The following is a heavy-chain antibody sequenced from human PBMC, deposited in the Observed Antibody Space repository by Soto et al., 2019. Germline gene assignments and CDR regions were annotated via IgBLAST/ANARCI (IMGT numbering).Heavy chain of an antibody. J-gene: IGHJ6*02. CDR3: SSHMVRGVIYYYSGMDV. CDR2: IIPIFGTA. Sequence: QVQLVQSGAEVKKPGSSVKVSCKASGGTFSSYAISWVRQAPGQGLEWMGGIIPIFGTANYAQKFQGRVTITADESTSTAYMELSSLRSEDTAVYYCSSHMVRGVIYYYSGMDVWGQGTTVTVSS. V-gene: IGHV1-69*12. CDR1: GGTFSSYA. D-gene: IGHD3-10*01.